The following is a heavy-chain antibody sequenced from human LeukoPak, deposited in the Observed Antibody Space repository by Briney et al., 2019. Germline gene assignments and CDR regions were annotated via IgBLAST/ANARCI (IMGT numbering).Heavy chain of an antibody. D-gene: IGHD5-24*01. CDR3: ARLGKARWLQLRAIFDY. CDR2: INHSGST. J-gene: IGHJ4*02. V-gene: IGHV4-34*01. CDR1: GGSFSGYY. Sequence: SETLSLTCAAYGGSFSGYYWSWIRQPPGKGLEWIGEINHSGSTNYNPSLKSRVTISVDTSKNQFSLKLSSVTAADTAVYYCARLGKARWLQLRAIFDYWGQGTLVTVSS.